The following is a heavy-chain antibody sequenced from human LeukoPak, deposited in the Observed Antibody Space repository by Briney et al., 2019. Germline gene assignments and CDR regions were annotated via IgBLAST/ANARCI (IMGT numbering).Heavy chain of an antibody. D-gene: IGHD3-16*01. CDR1: GFTFSSYA. J-gene: IGHJ4*02. CDR3: ARGGTDSGYFDY. CDR2: ISYDGSNK. Sequence: GRSLRLSCAAPGFTFSSYAMHWVRQAPGKGLEWVAVISYDGSNKYYADSVKGRFTISRDNSKNTLYLQMNSLRAEDTAVYYCARGGTDSGYFDYWGQGTLVTVSS. V-gene: IGHV3-30-3*01.